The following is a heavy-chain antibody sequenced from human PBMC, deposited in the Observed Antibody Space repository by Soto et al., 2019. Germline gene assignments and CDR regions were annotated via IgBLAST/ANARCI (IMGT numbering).Heavy chain of an antibody. CDR2: IDNHGDGT. Sequence: EVQVVESGGGLVQPGGSLRLSCAASGFTFTNYWMHWVRQVPGEGLVWVSRIDNHGDGTSYAHFVQGRFTISGDKAKNTLYLQMNRLRVEDTAIYYSGTAFEEWGQGTMVTVSS. J-gene: IGHJ3*01. CDR3: GTAFEE. V-gene: IGHV3-74*01. CDR1: GFTFTNYW.